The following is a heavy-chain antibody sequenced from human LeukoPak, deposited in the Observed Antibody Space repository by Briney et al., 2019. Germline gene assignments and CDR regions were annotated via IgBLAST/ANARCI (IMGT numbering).Heavy chain of an antibody. Sequence: PGGSLRLSCAASGFTFSSYAMHWVRQAPGKGLEYVSAISSNGGSTYYANSMKGRFTISRDNSKNTLYLQMGSLRAEDMAVYYCARGGIVVVTAIFDLWGRGTLVTVSS. J-gene: IGHJ2*01. CDR3: ARGGIVVVTAIFDL. CDR1: GFTFSSYA. CDR2: ISSNGGST. D-gene: IGHD2-21*02. V-gene: IGHV3-64*01.